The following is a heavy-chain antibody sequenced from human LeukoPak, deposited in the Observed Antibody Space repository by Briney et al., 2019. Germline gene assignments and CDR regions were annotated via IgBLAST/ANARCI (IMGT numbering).Heavy chain of an antibody. D-gene: IGHD3-3*01. CDR3: ARGPGSYDFWTDNWFDP. V-gene: IGHV4-39*07. Sequence: SETLSLTCTVSGGSISSSSYYWSWIRQPPGKGLEWIGEINHSGSTNYNPSLKSRVTISVDTSKNQFSLKLSSVTAADTAVYYCARGPGSYDFWTDNWFDPWGQGTLVTVSS. CDR2: INHSGST. J-gene: IGHJ5*02. CDR1: GGSISSSSYY.